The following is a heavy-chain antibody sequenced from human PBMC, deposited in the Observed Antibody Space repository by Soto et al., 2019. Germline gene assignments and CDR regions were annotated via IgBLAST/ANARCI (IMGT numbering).Heavy chain of an antibody. Sequence: PGGSLRLSCAASGFTFSSCAMGWVRQAPEKGLEWVSDIIDSGGSTYYADSEKGRFTISRDNSKNTLYLQMNSLRAEDTAVYYCAKDLYGSGWYYYYYGMDVWGQGTTVTVSS. V-gene: IGHV3-23*01. J-gene: IGHJ6*02. CDR3: AKDLYGSGWYYYYYGMDV. D-gene: IGHD6-19*01. CDR2: IIDSGGST. CDR1: GFTFSSCA.